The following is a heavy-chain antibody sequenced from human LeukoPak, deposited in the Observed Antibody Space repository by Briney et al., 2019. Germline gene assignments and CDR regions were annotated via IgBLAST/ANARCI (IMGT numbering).Heavy chain of an antibody. J-gene: IGHJ5*02. V-gene: IGHV4-59*01. Sequence: SETLSLTCTVAGVSICSYYWSWIRQPPGKGLVWVGYIYYSGRTNYNPSLKSRVIISVNTSKNHFSLKLSSVTAADTAVYYCASANWDIHCRGGSCYKGNWFDRWGEGTLVTVSS. CDR3: ASANWDIHCRGGSCYKGNWFDR. CDR2: IYYSGRT. D-gene: IGHD2-15*01. CDR1: GVSICSYY.